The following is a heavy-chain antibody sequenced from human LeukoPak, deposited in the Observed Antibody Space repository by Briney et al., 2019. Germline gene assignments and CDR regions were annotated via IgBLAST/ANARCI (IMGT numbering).Heavy chain of an antibody. J-gene: IGHJ5*02. CDR3: ARRLSSRLFDP. V-gene: IGHV4-39*07. D-gene: IGHD6-13*01. Sequence: SETLSLTCIVSGGSISTSNYYWGWIRQPPGKGLEWIGEINHSGSTNYNPSLKSRVTISVDTSKNQFSLKLSSVTAADTAVYYCARRLSSRLFDPWGQGTLVTVSS. CDR1: GGSISTSNYY. CDR2: INHSGST.